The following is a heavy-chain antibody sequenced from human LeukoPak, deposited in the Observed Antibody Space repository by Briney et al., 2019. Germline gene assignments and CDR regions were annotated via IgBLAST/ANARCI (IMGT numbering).Heavy chain of an antibody. CDR3: AKIRGPSGTTGDWFDP. CDR2: ISGSGGST. CDR1: GFTFSSYA. J-gene: IGHJ5*02. D-gene: IGHD1-1*01. V-gene: IGHV3-23*01. Sequence: GGSLRLSCAASGFTFSSYAMSWVRQAPGKGLEWVSAISGSGGSTYYADSVKGRFTISRDNSKNTLYLQMNSLRAEDTAVYYCAKIRGPSGTTGDWFDPWGQGTLVTVSS.